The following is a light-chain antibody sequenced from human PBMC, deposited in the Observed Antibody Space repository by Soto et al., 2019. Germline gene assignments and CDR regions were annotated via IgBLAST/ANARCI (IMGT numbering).Light chain of an antibody. CDR2: DTS. CDR3: QQRFSWPPT. CDR1: QSVSRY. V-gene: IGKV3-11*01. Sequence: EIGLTQSPATLSLSPGDRATLSCRASQSVSRYLAWYQQQPGQAPRLLIHDTSARATGVPDTFSGSGSGTEFTLTISSLEPEDSAMYYCQQRFSWPPTFGGGTHVEIK. J-gene: IGKJ4*01.